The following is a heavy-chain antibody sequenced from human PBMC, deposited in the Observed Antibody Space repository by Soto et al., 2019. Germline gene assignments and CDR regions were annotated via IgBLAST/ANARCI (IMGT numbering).Heavy chain of an antibody. CDR2: MNPNSGNT. V-gene: IGHV1-8*01. Sequence: ASVKVSCKASGYTFTSYDINWVRQATGQGLEWMGWMNPNSGNTGYAQKFQGRVTMTRNTSISTAYMELSSLRSEDTAVYYCARGQTTVTTDYYYYMDVWGKGTTVTV. CDR3: ARGQTTVTTDYYYYMDV. D-gene: IGHD4-17*01. J-gene: IGHJ6*03. CDR1: GYTFTSYD.